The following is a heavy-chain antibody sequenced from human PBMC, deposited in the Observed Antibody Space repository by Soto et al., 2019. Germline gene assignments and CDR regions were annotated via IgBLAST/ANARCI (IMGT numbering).Heavy chain of an antibody. CDR2: INHSGST. CDR1: GGSFSGYY. CDR3: ERGYSSGWYQS. V-gene: IGHV4-34*01. Sequence: QVQLQQWGAGLLKPSETLSLTCAVYGGSFSGYYWSWIRQPPGKGLEWIGEINHSGSTNYNPSLKSRVTISVETSKNQFSLKLSSVTAADTAVYYCERGYSSGWYQSWGQGTLVTVSS. J-gene: IGHJ4*02. D-gene: IGHD6-19*01.